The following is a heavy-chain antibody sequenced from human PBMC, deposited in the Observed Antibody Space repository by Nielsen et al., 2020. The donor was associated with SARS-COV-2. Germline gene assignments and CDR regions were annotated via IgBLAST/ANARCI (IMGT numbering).Heavy chain of an antibody. D-gene: IGHD6-6*01. J-gene: IGHJ4*02. CDR2: ISYGGNNK. Sequence: GGSLRLSCAASGFTFRRSAMHWVRQAPGKGLEWVAIISYGGNNKYADSVKGRFTISRDNSKNTLYLQMTSLRAEDTAVYYCARETIEHTSSFFDFWGQGTLVTVSS. V-gene: IGHV3-30*04. CDR3: ARETIEHTSSFFDF. CDR1: GFTFRRSA.